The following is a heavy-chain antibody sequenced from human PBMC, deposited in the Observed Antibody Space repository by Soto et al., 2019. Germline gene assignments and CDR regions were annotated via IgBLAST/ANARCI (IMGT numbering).Heavy chain of an antibody. J-gene: IGHJ4*02. D-gene: IGHD3-10*01. CDR3: AKGHYYGSGSYPRYYFDY. CDR1: GFTFSSYA. Sequence: GGSLRLFCAASGFTFSSYAMSWVRQAPGKGLEWVSAISGSGGSTYYADSVKGRFTISRDNSKNTLYLQMNSLRAEDTAVYYCAKGHYYGSGSYPRYYFDYWGQGTLVTVSS. V-gene: IGHV3-23*01. CDR2: ISGSGGST.